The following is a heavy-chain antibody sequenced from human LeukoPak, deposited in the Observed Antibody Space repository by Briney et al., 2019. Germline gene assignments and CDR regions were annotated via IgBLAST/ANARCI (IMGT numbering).Heavy chain of an antibody. CDR3: ARPTPLVDDAFDI. D-gene: IGHD1-26*01. CDR1: GYSFTNYW. Sequence: GESLKISCQVSGYSFTNYWIGWVRQMPGKGLEWMGSIDPGDSDTRYSPSFQGQVTISADKSTSTAFLHWSSLKASDTAMYYCARPTPLVDDAFDIWGQGTMVTVSS. V-gene: IGHV5-51*01. CDR2: IDPGDSDT. J-gene: IGHJ3*02.